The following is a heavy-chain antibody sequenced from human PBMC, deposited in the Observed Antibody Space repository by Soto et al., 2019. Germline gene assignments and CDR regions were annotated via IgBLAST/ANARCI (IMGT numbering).Heavy chain of an antibody. CDR1: GVSISSGNW. CDR2: IFHDGTA. V-gene: IGHV4-4*02. J-gene: IGHJ5*02. Sequence: SETLSLTCAVSGVSISSGNWWTWVRQTPQRGLEYIGEIFHDGTANYYPSFERRVAISVDTSKNQFSLKLSSVTAADTGVYYCATWGRGVLIQNWFDPWGQGTLVTVSS. D-gene: IGHD3-10*01. CDR3: ATWGRGVLIQNWFDP.